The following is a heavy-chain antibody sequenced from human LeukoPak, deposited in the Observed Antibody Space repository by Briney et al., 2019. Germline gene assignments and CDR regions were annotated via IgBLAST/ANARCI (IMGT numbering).Heavy chain of an antibody. D-gene: IGHD3-10*01. CDR3: ASLFRDYFDSGSYYNVDY. CDR1: GFTFSSYS. V-gene: IGHV3-21*01. J-gene: IGHJ4*02. Sequence: GGSLRLSCAASGFTFSSYSMNWVRQAPGKGLEWVSSISSSSSYIYYADSVKGRFTISRDNAKNSLYLQMNSLRAEDTAVDYCASLFRDYFDSGSYYNVDYWGQGTLVTVSS. CDR2: ISSSSSYI.